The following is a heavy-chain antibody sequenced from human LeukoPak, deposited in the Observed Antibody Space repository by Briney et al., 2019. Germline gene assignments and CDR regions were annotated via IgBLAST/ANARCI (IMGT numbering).Heavy chain of an antibody. Sequence: PGGSLRLFCAASGFTFRTYCMSWVRQAPGKGLEWVANIFQDGKDKYYVDSVKGRFTISRDNAKNSLYLQLNSLRVEDTAVYYCAKGRGWEASYYYYYMDVWGKGTTVTISS. CDR3: AKGRGWEASYYYYYMDV. J-gene: IGHJ6*03. CDR2: IFQDGKDK. D-gene: IGHD1-26*01. V-gene: IGHV3-7*01. CDR1: GFTFRTYC.